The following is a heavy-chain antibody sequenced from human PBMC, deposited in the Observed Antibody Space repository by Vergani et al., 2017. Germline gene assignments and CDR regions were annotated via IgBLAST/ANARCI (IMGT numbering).Heavy chain of an antibody. J-gene: IGHJ5*02. CDR1: GFTSSGYA. Sequence: EVQLEESGGGLVLPGRSLRLPCVASGFTSSGYAMHWVRHAPGKGVEWVSGISWNSNSIGYADSVKGRFTISRDNAKNSLYLQMNSLRAEDTALYYCAKDLGTSSGGGWFDPWGQGTLVTVS. V-gene: IGHV3-9*02. CDR3: AKDLGTSSGGGWFDP. CDR2: ISWNSNSI. D-gene: IGHD6-6*01.